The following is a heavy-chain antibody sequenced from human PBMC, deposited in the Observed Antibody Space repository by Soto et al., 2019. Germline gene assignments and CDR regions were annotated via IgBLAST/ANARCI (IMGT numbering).Heavy chain of an antibody. V-gene: IGHV1-69*13. CDR1: GGTFSSYA. CDR3: ARGNIVVVPAATLNYNWFDP. Sequence: SVKVSCKXSGGTFSSYAISWVRQAPGQGLEWMGGIIPIFGTANYAQKFQGRVTITADESTSTAYMELSSLRSEDTAVYYCARGNIVVVPAATLNYNWFDPWGQGTLVTVSS. D-gene: IGHD2-2*01. CDR2: IIPIFGTA. J-gene: IGHJ5*02.